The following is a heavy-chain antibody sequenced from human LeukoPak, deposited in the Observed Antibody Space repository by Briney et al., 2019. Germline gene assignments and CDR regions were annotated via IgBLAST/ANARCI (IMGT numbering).Heavy chain of an antibody. J-gene: IGHJ4*02. Sequence: GGSLRLSCAASGFTVSSNYMSWVRQAPGKELEWVSVIYSGGSTYYADSVKGRFTISRDNSKNTLYLQMNSLRAEDTAVYYCAKEGRGYSGPPYGLDYWGQGTLVTVSS. CDR2: IYSGGST. V-gene: IGHV3-53*01. D-gene: IGHD5-12*01. CDR3: AKEGRGYSGPPYGLDY. CDR1: GFTVSSNY.